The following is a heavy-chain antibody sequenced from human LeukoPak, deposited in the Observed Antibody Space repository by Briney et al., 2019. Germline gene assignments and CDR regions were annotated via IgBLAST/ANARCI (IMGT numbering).Heavy chain of an antibody. CDR1: GFTFSSYS. V-gene: IGHV3-21*04. CDR3: AKDSYGSGSYCMDV. J-gene: IGHJ6*02. CDR2: ISSSSSYI. Sequence: GGSLRLSCAASGFTFSSYSMNWVRQAPGKGLEWVSSISSSSSYIYYADSVKGRFTISRDNSKNTLYLQMNSLRAEDTAVYYCAKDSYGSGSYCMDVWGQGTTVTVSS. D-gene: IGHD3-10*01.